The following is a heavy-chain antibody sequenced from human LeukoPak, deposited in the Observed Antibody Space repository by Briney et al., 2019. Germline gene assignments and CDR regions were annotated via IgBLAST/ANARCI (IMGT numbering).Heavy chain of an antibody. CDR1: GGSFSGYY. CDR2: INHSGST. Sequence: SETLSLTCAVYGGSFSGYYWSWIRQPPGKGLEWIGEINHSGSTNYNPSLKSRVTISVDTSKNQFSLKLSSVTAADTAVYYCARGPVNDYWGQGTLATVSS. J-gene: IGHJ4*02. V-gene: IGHV4-34*01. D-gene: IGHD4-17*01. CDR3: ARGPVNDY.